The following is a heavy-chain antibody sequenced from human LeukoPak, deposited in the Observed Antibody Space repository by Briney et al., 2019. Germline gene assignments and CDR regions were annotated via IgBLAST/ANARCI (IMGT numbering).Heavy chain of an antibody. Sequence: GGSLRLSCAASGFTFSSFWMTWVRQAPGKGLEWVANIMHDGSDKYYVDSVKGRFAISRDNAKNSLYLQMNSLRVEDTAMYYCARGGLYCSGTSCYKEADYWGQGTLVTVSS. D-gene: IGHD2-2*02. CDR1: GFTFSSFW. CDR3: ARGGLYCSGTSCYKEADY. J-gene: IGHJ4*02. CDR2: IMHDGSDK. V-gene: IGHV3-7*01.